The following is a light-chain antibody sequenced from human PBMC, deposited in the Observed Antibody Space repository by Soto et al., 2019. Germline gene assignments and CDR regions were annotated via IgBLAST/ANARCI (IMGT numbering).Light chain of an antibody. CDR1: QSVGSY. V-gene: IGKV3-11*01. CDR3: QQRSNWPSLT. J-gene: IGKJ4*01. Sequence: EIGLIQSPATLSLSTGERATLSCRASQSVGSYLAWYQHKPGQAPRLLISDASNRATGIPARFSGSGSETDFTLTISSLEPEDSAVYYCQQRSNWPSLTFGGGTKVDI. CDR2: DAS.